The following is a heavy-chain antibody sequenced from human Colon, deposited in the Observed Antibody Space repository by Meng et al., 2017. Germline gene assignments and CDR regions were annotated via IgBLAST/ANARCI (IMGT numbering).Heavy chain of an antibody. V-gene: IGHV4-31*03. CDR2: MSDSGTT. J-gene: IGHJ4*02. CDR1: GGSMKSGGSH. D-gene: IGHD4-17*01. CDR3: ARDTLYGTDY. Sequence: QVHLHETGPGLGRPSGNLSLVCTVPGGSMKSGGSHWSWVRQHPGKGLEYIGFMSDSGTTDYNPALRSRVSISEIASSKTQFSLTLRSVTAADTATYFCARDTLYGTDYWGQGVLVTVSS.